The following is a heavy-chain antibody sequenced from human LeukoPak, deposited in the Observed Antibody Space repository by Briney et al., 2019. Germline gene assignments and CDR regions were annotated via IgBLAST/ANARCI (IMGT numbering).Heavy chain of an antibody. CDR1: GFTFDDYG. V-gene: IGHV3-20*01. J-gene: IGHJ6*03. CDR3: ARVRSETPHYYYYYYMDV. CDR2: INWNGGST. D-gene: IGHD4-23*01. Sequence: GGSLRLSCAASGFTFDDYGMSWVRQAPGKGLEWVSGINWNGGSTGYADSVKGRFTISRDNAKNSPYLQMNSLRAEDTALYHCARVRSETPHYYYYYYMDVWGKGTTVTVSS.